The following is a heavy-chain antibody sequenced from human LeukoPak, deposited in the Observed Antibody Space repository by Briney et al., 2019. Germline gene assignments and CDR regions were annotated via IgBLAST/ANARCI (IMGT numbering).Heavy chain of an antibody. V-gene: IGHV3-11*04. CDR2: ISRSGSTK. CDR1: GFTFSDYN. D-gene: IGHD6-13*01. J-gene: IGHJ4*02. CDR3: ARSWYEGFVNDY. Sequence: PGGSLRLSCAASGFTFSDYNMRWIRQAPGKGLEWVSSISRSGSTKYYADSVKGRFTISRDNAKNSLYLQMNSLRAEDTAVYYCARSWYEGFVNDYWGQGTLVTVSS.